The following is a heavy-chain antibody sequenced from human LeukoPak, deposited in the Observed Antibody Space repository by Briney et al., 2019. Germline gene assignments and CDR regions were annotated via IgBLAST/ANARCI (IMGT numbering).Heavy chain of an antibody. Sequence: LTGGSLRLSCAASGFTFDDYGMSWVRHAPGKGLEWVSGINWNGGSTGYADSVKGRFTISRDNAKNSLYLQMNSLRAEDTALYYCAREGTPVGLPPLDLFYYYYMDVWGKGTTVTVSS. CDR1: GFTFDDYG. V-gene: IGHV3-20*04. CDR2: INWNGGST. CDR3: AREGTPVGLPPLDLFYYYYMDV. J-gene: IGHJ6*03. D-gene: IGHD1-7*01.